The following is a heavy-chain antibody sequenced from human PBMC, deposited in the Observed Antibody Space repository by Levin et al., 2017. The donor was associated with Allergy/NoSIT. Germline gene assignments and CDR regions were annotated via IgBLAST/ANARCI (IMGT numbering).Heavy chain of an antibody. D-gene: IGHD4-17*01. V-gene: IGHV1-8*01. Sequence: ASVKVSCKASGYTFTSYDINWVRQATGQGLEWMGWMNPNSGNTGYAQKFQGRVTMTRDTSISTAYMELSRLRSDDTAVYYCAIARDYSGDAFDIWGQGTLVTVSS. CDR2: MNPNSGNT. CDR3: AIARDYSGDAFDI. J-gene: IGHJ3*02. CDR1: GYTFTSYD.